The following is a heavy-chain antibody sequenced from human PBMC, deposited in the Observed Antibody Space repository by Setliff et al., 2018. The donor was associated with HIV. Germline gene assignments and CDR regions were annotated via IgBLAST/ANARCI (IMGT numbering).Heavy chain of an antibody. CDR1: GFTFSYSW. D-gene: IGHD3-10*01. J-gene: IGHJ6*03. CDR3: ARAMNHYGSGTFEYYYYMDV. CDR2: ISSSATYT. V-gene: IGHV3-11*03. Sequence: GGSLRLSCAASGFTFSYSWMNWVRQAPGKGLEWVSFISSSATYTTYADSVKGRFTISRDNAKKSMYLQMNSLRGEDTAVYYCARAMNHYGSGTFEYYYYMDVWGKGTTVTVSS.